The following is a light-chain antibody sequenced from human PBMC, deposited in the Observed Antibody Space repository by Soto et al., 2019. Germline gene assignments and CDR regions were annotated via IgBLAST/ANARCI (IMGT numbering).Light chain of an antibody. CDR2: GAS. V-gene: IGKV3-20*01. Sequence: EIVLTQSPGTLSLSPGERATLSCRASQSVSSSYLAWYQQKPGQAPRLLIYGASSRATGIPDRFSGSGSGTDFTLTISRLEPEDFAVYYCQQDDSSPLTFGGGTKMEIK. CDR1: QSVSSSY. J-gene: IGKJ4*01. CDR3: QQDDSSPLT.